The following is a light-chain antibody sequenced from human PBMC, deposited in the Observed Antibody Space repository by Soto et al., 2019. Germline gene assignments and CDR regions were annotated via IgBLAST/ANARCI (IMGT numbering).Light chain of an antibody. CDR3: TSWDDSLNGHV. Sequence: QSVLTQPPSVSEAPRQRVTISCSGSSSNIGNNDVDWYQQLPGEAPILLIFHDDLKPSGVSDRFSGSKSGSSASLAISGPQSEDEADYYCTSWDDSLNGHVFGGGTQLTVL. CDR1: SSNIGNND. CDR2: HDD. J-gene: IGLJ2*01. V-gene: IGLV1-36*01.